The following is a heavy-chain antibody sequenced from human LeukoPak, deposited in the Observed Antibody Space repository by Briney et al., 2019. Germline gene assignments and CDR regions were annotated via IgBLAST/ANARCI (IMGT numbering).Heavy chain of an antibody. J-gene: IGHJ6*02. D-gene: IGHD6-13*01. Sequence: RSGGSLRLSYAASGFTVSSNYMSWVRQAPGKGLEWVSVIYSGGSTYYADSVKGRFTISRHNSKNTLYLQMNSLRAEDTAVYYCARESRGSSWYSPDYYYYGMDVWGQGTTVTVSS. V-gene: IGHV3-53*04. CDR1: GFTVSSNY. CDR3: ARESRGSSWYSPDYYYYGMDV. CDR2: IYSGGST.